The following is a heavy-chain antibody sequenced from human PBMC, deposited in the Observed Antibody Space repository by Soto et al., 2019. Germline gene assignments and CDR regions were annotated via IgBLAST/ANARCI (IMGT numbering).Heavy chain of an antibody. J-gene: IGHJ6*02. CDR1: GASIGSGAW. CDR3: ARVSGSSSWYNYYGMDV. D-gene: IGHD6-13*01. CDR2: IKQDGSDT. V-gene: IGHV3-7*01. Sequence: ETLSLTCAVSGASIGSGAWCSWVRQPPGKGLVWVANIKQDGSDTYYVDSVKGRFTISRDTAKNSLYLQMNSLRAEDTAVYYCARVSGSSSWYNYYGMDVWGQGTTVTVSS.